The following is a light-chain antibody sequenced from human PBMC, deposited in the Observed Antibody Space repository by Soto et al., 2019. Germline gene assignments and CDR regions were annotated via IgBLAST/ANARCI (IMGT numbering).Light chain of an antibody. CDR3: LQDYDYPRT. V-gene: IGKV1-6*01. Sequence: AIQMTQSPSSLSASVGDRVTITCRASQGIRSDLGWYQQRPGEAPKLLIYGTSSLQSWVPSRFSGSGSGTDFTLTISSLQPEDFATYYCLQDYDYPRTFGQGTKVEI. CDR1: QGIRSD. J-gene: IGKJ1*01. CDR2: GTS.